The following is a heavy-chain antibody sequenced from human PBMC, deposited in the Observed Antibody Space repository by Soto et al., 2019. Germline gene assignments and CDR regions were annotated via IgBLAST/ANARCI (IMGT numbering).Heavy chain of an antibody. V-gene: IGHV1-18*01. CDR1: GYTFTSYG. J-gene: IGHJ5*02. CDR2: INAYNGNT. CDR3: ARVLPPFDP. Sequence: QVQLVQSGAEVKKPGASVKVSCKASGYTFTSYGISWVRQAPGQGLEWMGWINAYNGNTNYAQKLQGRVTITTDTSPSTASLELRSLRSDDTAVYSCARVLPPFDPWGQGTLVTVSS.